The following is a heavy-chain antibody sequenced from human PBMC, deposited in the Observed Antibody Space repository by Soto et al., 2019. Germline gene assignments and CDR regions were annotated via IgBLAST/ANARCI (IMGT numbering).Heavy chain of an antibody. J-gene: IGHJ4*02. D-gene: IGHD3-10*01. CDR3: ARGDTMVRGTILAYFDY. CDR1: GFTFSSYD. CDR2: IGTAGDT. V-gene: IGHV3-13*04. Sequence: EVQLVESGGGLVQPGGSLRLSCAASGFTFSSYDMHWVRQGTGKGLEWVSAIGTAGDTYYPGSVKGRFTISRENAKNSLYLQMNSLRAGDTAVYYCARGDTMVRGTILAYFDYWGQGPLVTVSS.